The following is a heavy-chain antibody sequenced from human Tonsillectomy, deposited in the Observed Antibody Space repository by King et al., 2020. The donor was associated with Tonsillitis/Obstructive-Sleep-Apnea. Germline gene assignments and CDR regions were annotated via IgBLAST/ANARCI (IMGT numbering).Heavy chain of an antibody. CDR3: ARDILGYCSSTSCRQESMDV. J-gene: IGHJ6*02. V-gene: IGHV1-46*01. Sequence: QLVQSGAEVKKPGASVKVSCKASGYTFTSYYMHWVRQAPGQGLEWMGIINPSGGSTSYAQKFQGRVTMTRDTSTSTVYMELSSLRSEDTAVYYCARDILGYCSSTSCRQESMDVWGQGTTVTVSS. D-gene: IGHD2-2*01. CDR2: INPSGGST. CDR1: GYTFTSYY.